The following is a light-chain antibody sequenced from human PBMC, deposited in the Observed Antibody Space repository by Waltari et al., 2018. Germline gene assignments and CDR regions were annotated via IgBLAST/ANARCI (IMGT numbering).Light chain of an antibody. CDR2: EVK. CDR1: TSDIGAYDL. J-gene: IGLJ2*01. Sequence: HSALTQPASGSGSPGQSISISCTGTTSDIGAYDLVPWYQKDPGKAPKLIIYEVKNRPSDISPRFSASKSGDTASLTISGLQAEDEAEYYCASYVNSFALVFGGGTKVSVL. CDR3: ASYVNSFALV. V-gene: IGLV2-14*01.